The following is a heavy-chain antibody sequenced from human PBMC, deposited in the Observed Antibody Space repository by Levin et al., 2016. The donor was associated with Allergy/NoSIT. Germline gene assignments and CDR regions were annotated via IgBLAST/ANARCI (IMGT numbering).Heavy chain of an antibody. Sequence: VRQAPGKGLEWIGEIYHSGSTNYNPSLKSRVTISVDKSKNQFSLKLSSVTAADTAVYYCARFFTIFGPIHYYFDYWGQGTTVTVSS. CDR3: ARFFTIFGPIHYYFDY. V-gene: IGHV4-4*02. J-gene: IGHJ4*03. D-gene: IGHD3-3*01. CDR2: IYHSGST.